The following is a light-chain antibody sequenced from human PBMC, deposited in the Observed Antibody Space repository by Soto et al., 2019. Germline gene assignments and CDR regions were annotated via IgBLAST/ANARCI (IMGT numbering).Light chain of an antibody. CDR3: QHYNSYSEA. Sequence: DIHMTQSPSTLSGSVGDRVTITCRASQTISSWLAWYQQKPGKAPKLLIYKASTLKSGVPSRFSSSGSRTEFTLTISSLQPDDFATYYCQHYNSYSEAFGQGTKV. CDR2: KAS. V-gene: IGKV1-5*03. J-gene: IGKJ1*01. CDR1: QTISSW.